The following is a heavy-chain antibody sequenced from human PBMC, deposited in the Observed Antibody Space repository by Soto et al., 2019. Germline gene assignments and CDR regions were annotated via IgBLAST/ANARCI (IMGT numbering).Heavy chain of an antibody. CDR1: GDTISNNY. D-gene: IGHD6-6*01. Sequence: SETLSLTCTVAGDTISNNYWSWIRQPPGKGLEWIGYIYNIGSTNYNPSLKGRATMSVDTSKNQFSLTLKSVTAADTAVYFCSGGDSWHLVDYWGQGTLVTVSS. V-gene: IGHV4-59*01. J-gene: IGHJ4*01. CDR3: SGGDSWHLVDY. CDR2: IYNIGST.